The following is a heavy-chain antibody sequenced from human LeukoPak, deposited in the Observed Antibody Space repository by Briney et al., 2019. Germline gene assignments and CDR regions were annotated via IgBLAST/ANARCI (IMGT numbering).Heavy chain of an antibody. Sequence: GGSLRLSCAASGFTFSTTGMHWVRQAPGKGLEWVAVIWYDGSKKYYADSVRGRFTISRDNSKNTLYLQMDTLRAEDTAVYYCAHASHGSGSYYPPGDYWGQGTLVTVSS. CDR2: IWYDGSKK. J-gene: IGHJ4*02. D-gene: IGHD3-10*01. CDR1: GFTFSTTG. V-gene: IGHV3-33*08. CDR3: AHASHGSGSYYPPGDY.